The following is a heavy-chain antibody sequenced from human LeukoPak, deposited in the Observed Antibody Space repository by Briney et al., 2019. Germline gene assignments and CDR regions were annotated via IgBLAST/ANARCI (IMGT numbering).Heavy chain of an antibody. V-gene: IGHV4-39*07. J-gene: IGHJ3*02. CDR3: AREQGYETGTGTFDI. CDR1: GGSISSSSYY. CDR2: IYYNGRS. D-gene: IGHD1-1*01. Sequence: TSETLSLTCTVSGGSISSSSYYWGWIRQPPGKGLEWIGSIYYNGRSYYNPSLKSRVTISVDTSKNQFSLKLSSVTAADTAVYYCAREQGYETGTGTFDIWGQGTMVTVSS.